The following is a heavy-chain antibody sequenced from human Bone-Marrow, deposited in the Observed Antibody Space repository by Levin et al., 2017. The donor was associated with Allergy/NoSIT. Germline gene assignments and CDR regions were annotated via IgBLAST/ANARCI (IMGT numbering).Heavy chain of an antibody. Sequence: GASVKVSCKASGYTFSSYDIHWVRQATGQGLEWMGWVNPNSGKTGYAQKFQGRVTMTRNTSIRTAYMELSSLRSEDTAVYYCARAFGAETLQDWGQGTLVTVSS. CDR3: ARAFGAETLQD. CDR2: VNPNSGKT. CDR1: GYTFSSYD. D-gene: IGHD3-10*01. V-gene: IGHV1-8*01. J-gene: IGHJ1*01.